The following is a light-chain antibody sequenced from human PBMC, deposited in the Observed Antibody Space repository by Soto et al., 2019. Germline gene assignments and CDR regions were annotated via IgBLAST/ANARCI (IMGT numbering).Light chain of an antibody. CDR2: DVS. CDR1: SSDVGGYNY. V-gene: IGLV2-11*01. CDR3: CSYAGGYVV. Sequence: QSALTQPRSVSGSPGQSVTISCTGTSSDVGGYNYVSWYQQHPGKAPKLMIYDVSKRPSGVPDRFSGSKSGNTASLTISGLQAEYEADYYCCSYAGGYVVFGGGTKVTVL. J-gene: IGLJ3*02.